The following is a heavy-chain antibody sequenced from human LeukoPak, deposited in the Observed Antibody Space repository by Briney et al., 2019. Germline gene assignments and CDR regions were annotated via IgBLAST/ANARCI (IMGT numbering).Heavy chain of an antibody. D-gene: IGHD2-21*01. Sequence: GGSLRLSCAASGFTVSSNYMSWVRQAPGKGLEWVSVIYSGGSTYYEDSVKGRFTISRANYKNTLYLQMNRLRANDTGVYDCARVKDSGGDCSDDWGQGTLVT. CDR3: ARVKDSGGDCSDD. J-gene: IGHJ4*02. CDR2: IYSGGST. CDR1: GFTVSSNY. V-gene: IGHV3-66*02.